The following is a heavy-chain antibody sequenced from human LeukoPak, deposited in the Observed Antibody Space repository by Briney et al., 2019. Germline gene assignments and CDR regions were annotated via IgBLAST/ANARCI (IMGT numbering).Heavy chain of an antibody. V-gene: IGHV4-59*08. Sequence: SETLSLTCTVSGGSISNYYWSWIRQPPGKGLEWIGYIYYSGSTNYNPSLKGRVTISVDTSKNQFSLKLSSVTATDTAVYYCARRAGGSAAGINYWGQGTLVAVSS. J-gene: IGHJ4*02. CDR3: ARRAGGSAAGINY. D-gene: IGHD6-13*01. CDR2: IYYSGST. CDR1: GGSISNYY.